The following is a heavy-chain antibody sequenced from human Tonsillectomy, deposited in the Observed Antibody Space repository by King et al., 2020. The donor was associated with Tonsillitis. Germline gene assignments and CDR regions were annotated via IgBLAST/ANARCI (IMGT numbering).Heavy chain of an antibody. J-gene: IGHJ5*02. CDR3: AKGSASCYTCWFDP. V-gene: IGHV3-30*18. CDR1: GITFSTYA. Sequence: VQLVESGGGVVQPGRSLRLSCAASGITFSTYAIHWVRQGPVKGLEWVAATSSVGTNKYYGDSVKGRFTISRDNSKNTLYLQMNSLRVDDTAVYYCAKGSASCYTCWFDPWGQGTLVTVSS. D-gene: IGHD2-2*02. CDR2: TSSVGTNK.